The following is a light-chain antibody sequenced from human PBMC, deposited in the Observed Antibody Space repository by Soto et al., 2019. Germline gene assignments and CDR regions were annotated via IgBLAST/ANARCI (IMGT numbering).Light chain of an antibody. V-gene: IGKV3-11*01. CDR1: RSVGSS. Sequence: EIVLTQSPATLSLSPGDRATLSCRASRSVGSSLAWYQHKPGQAPRLLIYGTSNRATGVPDRFSGGESGADFTLNIRSLEPADYAVFSCQQRSYGPWTFGQGTKVDIK. CDR2: GTS. J-gene: IGKJ1*01. CDR3: QQRSYGPWT.